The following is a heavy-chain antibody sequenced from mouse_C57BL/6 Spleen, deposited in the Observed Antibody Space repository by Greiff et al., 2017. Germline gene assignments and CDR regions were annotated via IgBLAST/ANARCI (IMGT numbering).Heavy chain of an antibody. J-gene: IGHJ4*01. CDR3: ARRGSSYGYYAMDY. D-gene: IGHD1-1*01. CDR1: GYTFTTYP. CDR2: FHPYNDDT. V-gene: IGHV1-47*01. Sequence: VMLVESGAELVKPGASVKMSCKASGYTFTTYPIEWMKQNHGKSLEWIGNFHPYNDDTKYNEKFKGKATLTVEKSSSTVYLELSRLTSDDSAVYYCARRGSSYGYYAMDYWGQGTSVTVSS.